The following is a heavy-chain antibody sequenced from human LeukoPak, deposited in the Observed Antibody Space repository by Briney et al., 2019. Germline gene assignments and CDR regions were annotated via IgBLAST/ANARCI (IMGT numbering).Heavy chain of an antibody. Sequence: PGGSLRLSCAASGFTFSSYWMSWVRQAPGKGLEWVANIKQDGSEEYYVDSVKGRFTISRDNAKNSLYLQMNSLRAEDTAVYYCARALVGGYSYGFGYWGQGTLVTVSS. CDR2: IKQDGSEE. D-gene: IGHD5-18*01. CDR1: GFTFSSYW. J-gene: IGHJ4*02. V-gene: IGHV3-7*05. CDR3: ARALVGGYSYGFGY.